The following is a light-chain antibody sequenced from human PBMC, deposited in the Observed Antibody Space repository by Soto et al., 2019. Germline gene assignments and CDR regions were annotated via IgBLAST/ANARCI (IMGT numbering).Light chain of an antibody. V-gene: IGKV3-20*01. CDR2: DAS. J-gene: IGKJ3*01. CDR3: QQYGSSPFT. Sequence: EIVLTQSPGTLSLSPGERATLSCRASQSVTRSYLAWYQQKPGQAPRLLIYDASRRATGIPDRFSGSGSGTDFTLTVSRLEPEDFAVYYCQQYGSSPFTFGPGTKVDIK. CDR1: QSVTRSY.